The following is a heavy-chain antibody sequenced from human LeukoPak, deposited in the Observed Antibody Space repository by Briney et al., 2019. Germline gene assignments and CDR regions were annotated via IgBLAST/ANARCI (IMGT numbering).Heavy chain of an antibody. CDR2: IYSGGDT. CDR3: ERVYNYVFDY. J-gene: IGHJ4*02. CDR1: GFSVSSSH. Sequence: QTGGSLRLSCAASGFSVSSSHITWVRQAVGKGLEWVSFIYSGGDTSYADSVKGRFTISRDNSKNTLYLQLNSLRAEDTAVYYCERVYNYVFDYWGQGTLVTVSS. V-gene: IGHV3-53*01. D-gene: IGHD3-10*02.